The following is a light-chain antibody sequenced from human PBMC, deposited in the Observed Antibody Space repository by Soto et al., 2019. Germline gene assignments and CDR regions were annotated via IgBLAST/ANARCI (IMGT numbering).Light chain of an antibody. Sequence: QSVLTQPPSASGTPGQRVTISCSGGSSNIGSNTVNWYQQLPGTAPKIFIYIDNQRPSGVADRFTGSKSGTSASLAIDGLQSDDEADYYCAAWDDSLNGTVFGGGTKLTVL. CDR2: IDN. CDR3: AAWDDSLNGTV. V-gene: IGLV1-44*01. J-gene: IGLJ2*01. CDR1: SSNIGSNT.